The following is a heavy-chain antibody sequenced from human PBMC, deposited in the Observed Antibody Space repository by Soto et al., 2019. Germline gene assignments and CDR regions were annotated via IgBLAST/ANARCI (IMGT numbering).Heavy chain of an antibody. CDR2: INAGNGNT. CDR1: GYPFTSYA. V-gene: IGHV1-3*01. J-gene: IGHJ5*02. Sequence: QVQLVPSGAAVKKPGASVKVSCKASGYPFTSYAMHWVRQAPGPRLAWMGWINAGNGNTKYSQKFQGRVTITRDTSASTAYMELSSLRSEDTAVYYCARVIVVVVAATPLLDPWGQGTLVTVSS. CDR3: ARVIVVVVAATPLLDP. D-gene: IGHD2-15*01.